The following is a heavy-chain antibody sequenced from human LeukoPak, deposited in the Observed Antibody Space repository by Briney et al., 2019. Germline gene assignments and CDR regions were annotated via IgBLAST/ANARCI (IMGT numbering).Heavy chain of an antibody. Sequence: PGGSLRLSCAASGFAVSSNYVTWVRQAPGKGLGWVSAIYRDDRTFYANPVQGRFTISRDNAKNAVYLQMNSLRPEDTAVYYCARGFDTSGYYGWFDPWGQGTLVTVSS. J-gene: IGHJ5*02. CDR1: GFAVSSNY. D-gene: IGHD3-22*01. CDR3: ARGFDTSGYYGWFDP. CDR2: IYRDDRT. V-gene: IGHV3-66*02.